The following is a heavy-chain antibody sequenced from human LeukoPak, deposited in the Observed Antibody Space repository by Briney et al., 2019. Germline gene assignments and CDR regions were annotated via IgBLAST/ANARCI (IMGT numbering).Heavy chain of an antibody. V-gene: IGHV4-59*05. Sequence: PSETLSLTCTVSGGSISSYYWSWIRQPPGKGLEWIGSIYYSGSTYYNPSLKSRVTISVDTSRNQISLMLSSVTAADTAVYYCARRQYDVLTGSYYFDVWGQGTLVTVSS. D-gene: IGHD3-9*01. J-gene: IGHJ4*02. CDR1: GGSISSYY. CDR3: ARRQYDVLTGSYYFDV. CDR2: IYYSGST.